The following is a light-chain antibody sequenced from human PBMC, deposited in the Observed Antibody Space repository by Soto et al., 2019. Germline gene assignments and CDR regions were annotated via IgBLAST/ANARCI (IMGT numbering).Light chain of an antibody. CDR2: DAS. V-gene: IGKV1-5*01. CDR1: QSISFW. Sequence: DIPMTQSPSTLSASVGDRVTITCRASQSISFWLAWYQQKPGKAPKLLIYDASNLESGVPSRFSGSGSGTDFSLTINSLQPEDFAAYYCQQYYISPYIFGQGTKLEIK. J-gene: IGKJ2*01. CDR3: QQYYISPYI.